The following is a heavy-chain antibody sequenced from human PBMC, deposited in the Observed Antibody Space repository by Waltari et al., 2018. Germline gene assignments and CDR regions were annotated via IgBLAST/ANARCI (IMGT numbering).Heavy chain of an antibody. V-gene: IGHV3-7*01. Sequence: EAQLVESGGGLVQPGGSLRLSCAASGFLPDVWMDWVRQAPGKGLEWVASINEDGNKKDYVDSVKGRFTISRDNAKKSLYLQMNSLRVEDTAIYYCVSEYISGYWGQGTLVTVSS. CDR1: GFLPDVW. D-gene: IGHD6-19*01. CDR2: INEDGNKK. CDR3: VSEYISGY. J-gene: IGHJ4*02.